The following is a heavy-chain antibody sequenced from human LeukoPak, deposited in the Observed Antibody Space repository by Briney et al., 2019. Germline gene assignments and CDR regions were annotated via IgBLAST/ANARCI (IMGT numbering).Heavy chain of an antibody. Sequence: GGSLRLSCAASGFTFSSYAMSWVRQAPGKGLEWVANIKQDGSEKYYVDSVKGRFTISRDNAKNSLYLQMNSLRAEDTAVYYCARESTEWLVVFDYWGQGTLVTVSS. V-gene: IGHV3-7*01. CDR3: ARESTEWLVVFDY. J-gene: IGHJ4*02. D-gene: IGHD6-19*01. CDR2: IKQDGSEK. CDR1: GFTFSSYA.